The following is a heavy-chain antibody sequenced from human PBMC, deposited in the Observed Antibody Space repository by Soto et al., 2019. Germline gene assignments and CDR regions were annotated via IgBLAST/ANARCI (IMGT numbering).Heavy chain of an antibody. V-gene: IGHV1-8*01. Sequence: QVQLVQSGAEVKKPGASVKVSCKASGYTFTSYDINWVRQATGQGLEWMGWMNPNSGKTGYAQKLQGRVTMTRNTSISTAYMELSSLRSEDTAVYYCARAQVVRGRPPTCLGYWGQGTLVTVSS. D-gene: IGHD3-10*01. CDR1: GYTFTSYD. CDR2: MNPNSGKT. CDR3: ARAQVVRGRPPTCLGY. J-gene: IGHJ4*02.